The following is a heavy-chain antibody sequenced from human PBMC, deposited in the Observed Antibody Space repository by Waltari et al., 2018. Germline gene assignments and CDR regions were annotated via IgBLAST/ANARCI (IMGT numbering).Heavy chain of an antibody. CDR3: AREGIAAAGTSPEGWFDP. D-gene: IGHD6-13*01. Sequence: QVQLQESGPGLVKPSETLSLTCTVSGGSISSYYWSWIRQPPGKGLEWIGYIYYSGSTNYNPSLKSRVTISVDTSKNQFSLKLSSVTAADTAVYYCAREGIAAAGTSPEGWFDPWGQGTLVTVSS. CDR2: IYYSGST. V-gene: IGHV4-59*01. CDR1: GGSISSYY. J-gene: IGHJ5*02.